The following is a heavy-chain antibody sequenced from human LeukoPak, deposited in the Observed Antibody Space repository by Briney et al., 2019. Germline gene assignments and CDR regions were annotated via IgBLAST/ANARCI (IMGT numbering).Heavy chain of an antibody. J-gene: IGHJ4*02. CDR3: AKSLGRAMTTFFDY. Sequence: GGTLRLSCAASGFTFSKYGMSWVRQAPGKGPEWVSAISGSADNTYYADSVKGRFTISRDNSKSTLYLQMNSLRAEDTAVYYCAKSLGRAMTTFFDYWGQGTLVTVSS. CDR1: GFTFSKYG. V-gene: IGHV3-23*01. CDR2: ISGSADNT. D-gene: IGHD3-16*01.